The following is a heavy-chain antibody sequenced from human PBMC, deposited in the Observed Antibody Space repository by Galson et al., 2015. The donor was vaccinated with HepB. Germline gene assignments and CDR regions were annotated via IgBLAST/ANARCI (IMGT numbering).Heavy chain of an antibody. D-gene: IGHD3-16*02. Sequence: QSGAEVKKPGESLKISCKGSGYTFSNFWIGWVRQMPGKGLEWMGMIYPGDSDTRYSPSFQGHVTISADKSISTAYLQWRSLKASDTAMYYCAGLEGGLRLGELSLFDQWGQATLVIVSS. V-gene: IGHV5-51*01. J-gene: IGHJ4*02. CDR3: AGLEGGLRLGELSLFDQ. CDR2: IYPGDSDT. CDR1: GYTFSNFW.